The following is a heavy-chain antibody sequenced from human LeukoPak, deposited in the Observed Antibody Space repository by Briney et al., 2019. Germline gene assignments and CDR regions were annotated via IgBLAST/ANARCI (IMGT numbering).Heavy chain of an antibody. J-gene: IGHJ6*04. V-gene: IGHV3-9*01. CDR3: AKDIPPTGYGGYGMDV. CDR2: ISWNSGSI. CDR1: GFTFDDYA. D-gene: IGHD4-23*01. Sequence: GGSLRLSGAASGFTFDDYAMHWVRQAPGKGLEWVSGISWNSGSIGYADSVKGRFTISRDNAKNSLYLQMNSLRAEDTALYYCAKDIPPTGYGGYGMDVWGKGTTVTISS.